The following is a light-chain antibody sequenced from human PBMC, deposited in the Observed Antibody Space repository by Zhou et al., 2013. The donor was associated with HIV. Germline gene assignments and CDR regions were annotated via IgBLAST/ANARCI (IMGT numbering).Light chain of an antibody. CDR1: QSVSSD. CDR3: QQYSEWPRWT. CDR2: GAS. J-gene: IGKJ1*01. Sequence: EIVMTQSPATLSVSPGERATLSCRASQSVSSDLAWYQQKPGQAPRLLIHGASARAAGIPARFSGRGSGTEFTLTISSMQSEDFAVYHCQQYSEWPRWTFGQGTKVEFK. V-gene: IGKV3-15*01.